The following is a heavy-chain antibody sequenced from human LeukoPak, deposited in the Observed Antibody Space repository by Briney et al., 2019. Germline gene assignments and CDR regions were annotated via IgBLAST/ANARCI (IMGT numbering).Heavy chain of an antibody. CDR1: GFFFSSYA. D-gene: IGHD3-22*01. J-gene: IGHJ4*02. CDR2: TTSNYGSI. Sequence: GGSLRLSCAASGFFFSSYAMNWVRQAPGKGLEWVASTTSNYGSINYADSLKGRFTISRDNAKNSVFLQMNNLRAEDTAIYYCAAYYYEPHYWGQGTLVTVSS. CDR3: AAYYYEPHY. V-gene: IGHV3-21*01.